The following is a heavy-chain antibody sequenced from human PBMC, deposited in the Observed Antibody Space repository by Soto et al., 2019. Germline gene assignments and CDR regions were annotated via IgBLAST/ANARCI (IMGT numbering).Heavy chain of an antibody. CDR3: ASGIQLWLRRINNGYSG. V-gene: IGHV1-69*12. CDR2: IIPMFGTA. Sequence: QVQLVQSGAEVKKPESSVKVSCKAPGGTFSTYAISWVRQAPGQGLEWMGGIIPMFGTANYAQRFQDRVTHTADESTNTGYLGLGSLTSEDTAVYFCASGIQLWLRRINNGYSGWGQGTVVTVSS. CDR1: GGTFSTYA. D-gene: IGHD5-18*01. J-gene: IGHJ4*02.